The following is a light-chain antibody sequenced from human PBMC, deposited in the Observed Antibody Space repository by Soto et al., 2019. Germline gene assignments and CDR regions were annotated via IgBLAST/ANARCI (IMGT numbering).Light chain of an antibody. CDR3: NSFSSSSTVV. Sequence: QSALTQPASVSVSPGQSITISCTGSTSDVGGYNYVSWYQQHSGKAPKLMIYDVSTRPSGVSIRFSGSKSGNTASLTISGLQAEDEADYYCNSFSSSSTVVFGGGTKVTVL. CDR1: TSDVGGYNY. J-gene: IGLJ2*01. V-gene: IGLV2-14*01. CDR2: DVS.